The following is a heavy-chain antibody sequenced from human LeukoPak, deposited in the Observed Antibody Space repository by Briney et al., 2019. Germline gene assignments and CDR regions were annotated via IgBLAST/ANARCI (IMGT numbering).Heavy chain of an antibody. CDR1: GFTVSSNY. D-gene: IGHD2-8*01. V-gene: IGHV3-53*01. Sequence: GGSLRLSCAASGFTVSSNYMSWVRQAPGTGLEWVSVIYSGGSTYYADSVKGRFTISRDNSKNTLYLQMNSLRAEDTAVYYCARERLNAFDIWGQGTMVTVSS. CDR3: ARERLNAFDI. CDR2: IYSGGST. J-gene: IGHJ3*02.